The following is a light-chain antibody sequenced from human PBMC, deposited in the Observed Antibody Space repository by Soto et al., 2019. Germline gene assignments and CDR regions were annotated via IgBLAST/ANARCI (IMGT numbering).Light chain of an antibody. CDR1: QSLLYSNGFNC. CDR3: MQSLQNPWT. V-gene: IGKV2-28*01. Sequence: EIVITQSPLSLAVTPPESSSIACRSSQSLLYSNGFNCLDWYLQKPGQSPQLLIYMASYRASGVPDRFSGSGSGTDFTLEISRVEAEDVGVYYCMQSLQNPWTFGQGTKVEIK. CDR2: MAS. J-gene: IGKJ1*01.